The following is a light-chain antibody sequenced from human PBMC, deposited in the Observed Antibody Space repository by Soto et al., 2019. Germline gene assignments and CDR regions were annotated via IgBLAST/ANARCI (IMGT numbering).Light chain of an antibody. J-gene: IGLJ3*02. CDR2: DGS. V-gene: IGLV2-23*01. Sequence: QSALTQPASVSGSPGQSITISCTGTSSDVGGYNLVSWYQQHPGKAPKLMIYDGSKRPSGVSNRFSGSKSGNTASLTISGLQDEDDADYYCCSSAGSRVFGGGTKLTVL. CDR1: SSDVGGYNL. CDR3: CSSAGSRV.